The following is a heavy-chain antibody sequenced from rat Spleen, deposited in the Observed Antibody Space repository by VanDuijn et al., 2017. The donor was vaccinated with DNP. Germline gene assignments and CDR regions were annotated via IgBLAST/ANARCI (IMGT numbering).Heavy chain of an antibody. Sequence: EVQLVESGGGLVQPGRSLKLSCAASGFTFSDYNMAWVRQAPKKGLEWVAYIRYDGGSTYYGDSVKGRFTISRANVKSTLYLQMNSLRSEDMATYYCSRHVLPLRVWDYWGQGVMVTVSS. CDR3: SRHVLPLRVWDY. V-gene: IGHV5-22*01. CDR2: IRYDGGST. J-gene: IGHJ2*01. D-gene: IGHD1-4*01. CDR1: GFTFSDYN.